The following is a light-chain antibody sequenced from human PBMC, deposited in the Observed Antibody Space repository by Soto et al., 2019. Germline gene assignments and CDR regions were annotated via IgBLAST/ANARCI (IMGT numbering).Light chain of an antibody. CDR3: SSRTSTSAVV. Sequence: QSAVTQPASVSGSPGQSITISCTGTSSDVDVYSYVSWYQQHPGKAPKLMIYEVSNRPSGISDRFSGSMSGNTASLTISGLHAEDEADYYCSSRTSTSAVVFGGGTKLTVL. CDR2: EVS. V-gene: IGLV2-14*01. CDR1: SSDVDVYSY. J-gene: IGLJ3*02.